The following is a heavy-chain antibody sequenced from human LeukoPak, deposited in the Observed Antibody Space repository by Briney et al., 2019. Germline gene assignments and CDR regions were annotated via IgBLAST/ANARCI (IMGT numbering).Heavy chain of an antibody. CDR1: GGSISSGSYY. CDR3: ARLFVGWYYYYYYMDV. CDR2: IYTSGST. J-gene: IGHJ6*03. V-gene: IGHV4-61*02. Sequence: PSETLSLTCTVSGGSISSGSYYWSWIRQPAGKGLEWIGRIYTSGSTNYNPSLKSRVTISVDTSKNQFSLKLSSVTAADTAVYYCARLFVGWYYYYYYMDVWGKGTTVTISS. D-gene: IGHD6-19*01.